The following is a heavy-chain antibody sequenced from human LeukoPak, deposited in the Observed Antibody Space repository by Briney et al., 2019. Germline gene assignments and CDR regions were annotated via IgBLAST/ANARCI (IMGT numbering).Heavy chain of an antibody. Sequence: GSLRLSCAASGFTFSSYGMHWVRQAPGKGLEWVAVISYDGSNKYYADSVKGRFTISRDNSKNTLYLQMNSLRAEDTAVYYCASWSYSDAFDIWGQGTMVTVSS. CDR3: ASWSYSDAFDI. CDR1: GFTFSSYG. V-gene: IGHV3-30*03. CDR2: ISYDGSNK. J-gene: IGHJ3*02. D-gene: IGHD1-26*01.